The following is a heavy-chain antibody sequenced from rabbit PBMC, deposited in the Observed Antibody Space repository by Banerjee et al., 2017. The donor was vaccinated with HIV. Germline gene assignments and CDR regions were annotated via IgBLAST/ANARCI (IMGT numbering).Heavy chain of an antibody. CDR2: IDGGISS. V-gene: IGHV1S45*01. J-gene: IGHJ4*01. Sequence: QEQLEESGGDLVKPEGSLTLTCTASGFSFSSSYWICWVRQAPGKGLEWIACIDGGISSYYASWAKGRFTVSKTSSTTVTLQMTSLTAADTATYICARYVSSSGYYNLWGPGTLVTVS. CDR1: GFSFSSSYW. CDR3: ARYVSSSGYYNL. D-gene: IGHD1-1*01.